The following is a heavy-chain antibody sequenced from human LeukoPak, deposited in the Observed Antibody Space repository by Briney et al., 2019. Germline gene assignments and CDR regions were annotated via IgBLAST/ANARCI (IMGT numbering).Heavy chain of an antibody. Sequence: GGSLRLSCSASGFISTNAWMSWVRQAPGKGLEWVGRIKSKTDGGATDFAAPVKGRFTISRDDSKNTLYLQMNSLKIEDTAVYYCTTEYRDSSGWYGAFNIWGQGTMVTVSS. J-gene: IGHJ3*02. CDR1: GFISTNAW. CDR3: TTEYRDSSGWYGAFNI. D-gene: IGHD6-19*01. V-gene: IGHV3-15*01. CDR2: IKSKTDGGAT.